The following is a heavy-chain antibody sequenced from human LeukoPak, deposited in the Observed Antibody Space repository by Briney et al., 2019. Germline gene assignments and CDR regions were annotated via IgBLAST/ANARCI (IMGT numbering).Heavy chain of an antibody. V-gene: IGHV5-51*01. J-gene: IGHJ4*02. Sequence: GESLKISCNGSGYSFTNYWIGWVRQMPGKGLEWMGIIYPGDSDTRYSPSSQGQVTISADKSIGTAYLQWSSLKASDTAMYYCARAPVDTAVVSYFDYWGQGTLVTVSS. CDR2: IYPGDSDT. D-gene: IGHD5-18*01. CDR3: ARAPVDTAVVSYFDY. CDR1: GYSFTNYW.